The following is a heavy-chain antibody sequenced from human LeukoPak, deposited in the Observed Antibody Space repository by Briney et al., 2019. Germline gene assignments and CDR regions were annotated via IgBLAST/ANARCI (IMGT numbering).Heavy chain of an antibody. CDR1: GFTFTSYA. J-gene: IGHJ4*02. D-gene: IGHD1-7*01. CDR3: ARGKLELPAGHDC. V-gene: IGHV3-23*01. Sequence: GGSLRLSCAASGFTFTSYAMSWVRQAPGKGLEWVSAITGSGDTTYYAASVKGRFTISRDNSKNTLYLQMSSLRSEDTAMYYCARGKLELPAGHDCWGQGTLVTVSS. CDR2: ITGSGDTT.